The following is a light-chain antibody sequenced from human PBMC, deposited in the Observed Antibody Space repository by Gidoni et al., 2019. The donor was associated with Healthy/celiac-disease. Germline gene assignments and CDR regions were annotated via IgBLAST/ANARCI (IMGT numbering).Light chain of an antibody. Sequence: QSVLTQPPSVPGAPGQRVPISCTGSSSNIGAGYDVHWYQQLPGTAPKLLIYGNSNRPSGVPDRFSGSKSGNSASLAITGLQAEDEADYYCQSYDSSLSGSGVFGGGTKLTVL. V-gene: IGLV1-40*01. CDR1: SSNIGAGYD. CDR3: QSYDSSLSGSGV. J-gene: IGLJ2*01. CDR2: GNS.